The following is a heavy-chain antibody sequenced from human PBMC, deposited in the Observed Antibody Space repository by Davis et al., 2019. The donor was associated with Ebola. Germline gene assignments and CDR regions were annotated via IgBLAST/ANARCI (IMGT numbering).Heavy chain of an antibody. CDR1: GFTVSSNY. D-gene: IGHD3-3*01. CDR2: IYSGGST. CDR3: ARYGWEYDFWSGYYTGRGMDV. V-gene: IGHV3-53*01. Sequence: PGGSLRLSCAASGFTVSSNYMSWVRQAPGKGLEWVSVIYSGGSTYYADSVKGRFTISRDNSKNTLYLQMNSLRAEDTAVYYCARYGWEYDFWSGYYTGRGMDVWGQGTTVTVSS. J-gene: IGHJ6*02.